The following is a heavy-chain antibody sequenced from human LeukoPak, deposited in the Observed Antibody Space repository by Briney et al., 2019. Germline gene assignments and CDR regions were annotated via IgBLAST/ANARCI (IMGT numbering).Heavy chain of an antibody. CDR3: ARPQSGSYDSGYYQH. J-gene: IGHJ1*01. CDR2: IYHSGST. Sequence: SETLSLTCAVSGGSISSGGYSWSWIRQPPGKGLEWIGYIYHSGSTYYNPSLKSRVTISVDRSKNQFSLKLSSVTAADTAVYYCARPQSGSYDSGYYQHWGQGTLVTVSS. V-gene: IGHV4-30-2*01. CDR1: GGSISSGGYS. D-gene: IGHD1-26*01.